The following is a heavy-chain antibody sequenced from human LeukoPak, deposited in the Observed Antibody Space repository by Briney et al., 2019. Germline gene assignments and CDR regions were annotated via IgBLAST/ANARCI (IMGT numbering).Heavy chain of an antibody. D-gene: IGHD3-9*01. Sequence: GGSLRLSCAASGFTFSSYAMTWVRQAPGKGLEWVSVIGYSGGDIQYADSVKGRFTISRDNAKNSLYLQMNNLRVEDTAMYYCAGGTGFIIKDWGQGTLVTVSS. V-gene: IGHV3-23*01. CDR3: AGGTGFIIKD. J-gene: IGHJ4*02. CDR1: GFTFSSYA. CDR2: IGYSGGDI.